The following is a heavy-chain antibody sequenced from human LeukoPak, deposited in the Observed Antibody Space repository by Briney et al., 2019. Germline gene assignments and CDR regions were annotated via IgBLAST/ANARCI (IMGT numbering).Heavy chain of an antibody. CDR2: IYHSGST. D-gene: IGHD3-3*01. V-gene: IGHV4-38-2*02. Sequence: PSETLSLTCTVSGYSISSGYYWGWIRQPPGKGLEWIGSIYHSGSTYYNPSLKSRVTISVDTSKNQFSLKLSSVTAADTAVYYCARDDFWSGYYSLTFFDYWGQGTLATVSS. CDR1: GYSISSGYY. CDR3: ARDDFWSGYYSLTFFDY. J-gene: IGHJ4*02.